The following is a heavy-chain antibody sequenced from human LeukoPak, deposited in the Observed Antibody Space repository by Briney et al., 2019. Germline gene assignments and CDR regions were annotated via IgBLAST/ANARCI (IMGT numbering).Heavy chain of an antibody. CDR2: IYYSGST. V-gene: IGHV4-59*12. D-gene: IGHD3-9*01. J-gene: IGHJ4*02. CDR1: GGSISSYY. CDR3: ARDRIDYDILTGYYPPKYFDY. Sequence: SETLSLTCTVSGGSISSYYWSWIRQPPGKGLEWIGYIYYSGSTNYNPSLKSRVTISVDTSKNQFSLKLTSVTAADTAVYYCARDRIDYDILTGYYPPKYFDYWGQGTLVTVSS.